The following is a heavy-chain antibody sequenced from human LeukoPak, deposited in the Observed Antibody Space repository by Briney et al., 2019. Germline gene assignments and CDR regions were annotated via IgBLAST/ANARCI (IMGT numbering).Heavy chain of an antibody. CDR2: IYYSGST. CDR1: GGSISSSSYY. D-gene: IGHD3-10*01. J-gene: IGHJ4*02. CDR3: ARFRYGSGSSNFDY. Sequence: SSETLSLTCTVSGGSISSSSYYWGWIRQPPGKGLEWIGSIYYSGSTYYNLSLKSRVTISVDTSKNQFSLKLSSVTAADTAVYYCARFRYGSGSSNFDYWGQGTLVTVSS. V-gene: IGHV4-39*01.